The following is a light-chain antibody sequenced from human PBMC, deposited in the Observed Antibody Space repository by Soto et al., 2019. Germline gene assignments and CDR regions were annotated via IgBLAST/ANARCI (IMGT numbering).Light chain of an antibody. CDR1: QSVSSSY. Sequence: DIVWTLSPGTLSLSPGERATRSCRASQSVSSSYLAWYQQKPGQAGRLLIYGASSRATGIPDRFSGSGSGTDFTLTINRLELEDFAVYYCHQYSSSPYTFGRGTKVEI. J-gene: IGKJ2*01. CDR2: GAS. V-gene: IGKV3-20*01. CDR3: HQYSSSPYT.